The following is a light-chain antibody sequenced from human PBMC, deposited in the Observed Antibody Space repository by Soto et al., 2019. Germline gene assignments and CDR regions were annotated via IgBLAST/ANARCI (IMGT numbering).Light chain of an antibody. CDR1: QSVSTY. CDR2: DAS. V-gene: IGKV3-11*01. Sequence: ETVFTQSPATLSLTPGESATLSCRASQSVSTYLAWYQQKPGQAPRLLIYDASNRVTGIPARFRGSGSGTDFTLTISSLQPEDFATYYCQQANICPITFGQGTRLEIK. CDR3: QQANICPIT. J-gene: IGKJ5*01.